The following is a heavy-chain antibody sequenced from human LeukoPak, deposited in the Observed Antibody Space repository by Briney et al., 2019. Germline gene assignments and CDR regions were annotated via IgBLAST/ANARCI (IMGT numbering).Heavy chain of an antibody. CDR3: ARAATVGTTRPGTHFDY. V-gene: IGHV3-21*01. J-gene: IGHJ4*02. Sequence: GGSLRLSXAASGFTFSSYNMNWVRQAPGKGLEWVSSISGSSSYIYYADSAKGRFSIPRDNAKNSLYLQMNSLRAEDTAVYYCARAATVGTTRPGTHFDYWGQGTLVTVSS. CDR1: GFTFSSYN. CDR2: ISGSSSYI. D-gene: IGHD1-26*01.